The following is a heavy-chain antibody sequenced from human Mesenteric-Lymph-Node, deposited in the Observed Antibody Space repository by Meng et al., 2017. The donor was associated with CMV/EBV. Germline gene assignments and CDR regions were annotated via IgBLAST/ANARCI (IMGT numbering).Heavy chain of an antibody. J-gene: IGHJ4*02. CDR2: IYYSGST. Sequence: GSLRLSCTVSGGSISSSSYYWGWIRQPPGKGLEWIGSIYYSGSTYYNPSLKSRVTISVDTTKNQFSLKLSSVTAADTAVYYCARSYSSRWYEGGFDYWGQGTLVTVSS. CDR3: ARSYSSRWYEGGFDY. V-gene: IGHV4-39*01. D-gene: IGHD6-13*01. CDR1: GGSISSSSYY.